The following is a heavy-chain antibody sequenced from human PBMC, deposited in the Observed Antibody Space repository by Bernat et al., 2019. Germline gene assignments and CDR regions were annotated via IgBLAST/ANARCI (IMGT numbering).Heavy chain of an antibody. CDR3: ARGRGQDRARRCTGGVCYTGSSSRYLNP. Sequence: QLQLKESGPGLAKTSETLSLTCTVSGASISSKYYFWGWIREPPGKGLEWIGSVYSSGSTYYNPSLKSRVTISVETSKNQFSLKVTSVTAADTAVYYCARGRGQDRARRCTGGVCYTGSSSRYLNPWGQGTLVTVSS. CDR2: VYSSGST. J-gene: IGHJ5*02. D-gene: IGHD2-8*02. CDR1: GASISSKYYF. V-gene: IGHV4-39*01.